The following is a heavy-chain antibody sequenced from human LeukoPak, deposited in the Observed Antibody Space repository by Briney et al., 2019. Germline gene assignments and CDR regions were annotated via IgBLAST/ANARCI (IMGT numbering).Heavy chain of an antibody. CDR2: INPNSGGT. CDR1: GYTFTGYY. CDR3: ARSLFGGDAFDI. J-gene: IGHJ3*02. Sequence: ASVTVSCKASGYTFTGYYMHWVRQAPGQGLEWMGWINPNSGGTNYAQKFQGRVTMTRDTSISTAYMELSRLRSDDTAVYYCARSLFGGDAFDIWGQGTMVTVSS. D-gene: IGHD3-10*01. V-gene: IGHV1-2*02.